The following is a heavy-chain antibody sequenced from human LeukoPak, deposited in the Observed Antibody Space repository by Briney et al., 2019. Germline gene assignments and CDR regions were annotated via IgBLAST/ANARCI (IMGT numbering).Heavy chain of an antibody. Sequence: PETLSLTCTVSGGSISSGNYYWGWISQPPGKGMEWIGSIYYSGSTYYNPSLKSRVTISVDTSKNQYSLKPSSVTAANTAVYYCARHPVIWPQYPSWGQGTLVTVSS. CDR3: ARHPVIWPQYPS. CDR1: GGSISSGNYY. J-gene: IGHJ5*02. V-gene: IGHV4-39*01. CDR2: IYYSGST. D-gene: IGHD5-24*01.